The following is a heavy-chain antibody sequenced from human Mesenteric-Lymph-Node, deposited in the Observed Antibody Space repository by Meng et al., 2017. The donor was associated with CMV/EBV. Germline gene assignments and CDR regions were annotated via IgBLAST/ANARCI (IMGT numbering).Heavy chain of an antibody. Sequence: GESLKISCAASGFTFSSYWMSWVRQAPGTGLEWVANIKQDGSEKYYVDSVKGRFTISRDNAKNSLYLQMNSLRAEDTAVYYCARVKATYYDFWSGYSHYYYYYGMDVWGQGTTVTVSS. CDR2: IKQDGSEK. J-gene: IGHJ6*02. V-gene: IGHV3-7*01. CDR3: ARVKATYYDFWSGYSHYYYYYGMDV. D-gene: IGHD3-3*01. CDR1: GFTFSSYW.